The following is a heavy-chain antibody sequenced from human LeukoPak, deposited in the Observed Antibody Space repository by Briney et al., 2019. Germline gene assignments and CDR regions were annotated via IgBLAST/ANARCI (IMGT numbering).Heavy chain of an antibody. V-gene: IGHV1-46*01. Sequence: ASVKVSCKASGYTFTSYYMHWVRQAPGQGLEWMGIINPSGGSTSYAQKFQGRVTMTRDTSTSTVYMELSSLRSEDTAVYYCASPTYDSSGYPGAFDIWGQGTMVTVSS. CDR3: ASPTYDSSGYPGAFDI. J-gene: IGHJ3*02. CDR2: INPSGGST. D-gene: IGHD3-22*01. CDR1: GYTFTSYY.